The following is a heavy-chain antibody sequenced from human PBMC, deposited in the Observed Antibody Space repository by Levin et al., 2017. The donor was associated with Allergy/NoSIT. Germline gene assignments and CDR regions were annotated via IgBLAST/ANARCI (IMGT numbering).Heavy chain of an antibody. CDR2: ISYDGSNK. J-gene: IGHJ4*02. CDR3: ARPRIAAAEIVMIFDY. D-gene: IGHD6-13*01. V-gene: IGHV3-30-3*01. CDR1: GFTFSSYA. Sequence: GGSLRLSCAASGFTFSSYAMHWVRQAPGKGLEWVAVISYDGSNKYYADSVKGRFTISRDNSKNTLYLQMNSLRAEDTAVYYCARPRIAAAEIVMIFDYWGQGTLVTVSS.